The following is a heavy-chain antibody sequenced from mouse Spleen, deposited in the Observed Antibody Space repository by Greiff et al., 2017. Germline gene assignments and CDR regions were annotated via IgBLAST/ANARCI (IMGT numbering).Heavy chain of an antibody. V-gene: IGHV1-81*01. Sequence: VQLQQSGAELARPGASVKLSCKASGYTFTSYGISWVKQRTGQGLEWIGEIYPRSGNTYYNEKFKGKATLTADKSSSTAYMELRSLTSEDSAVYFCARSTMITAAWFAYWGQGTLVTVSA. CDR1: GYTFTSYG. CDR2: IYPRSGNT. J-gene: IGHJ3*01. CDR3: ARSTMITAAWFAY. D-gene: IGHD2-4*01.